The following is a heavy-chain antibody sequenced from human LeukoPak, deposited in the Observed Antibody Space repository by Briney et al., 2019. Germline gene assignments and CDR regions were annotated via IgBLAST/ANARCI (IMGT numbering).Heavy chain of an antibody. CDR3: ARDALLHFYGSGSYSENAFDF. CDR2: ISYDGSNK. V-gene: IGHV3-30*04. Sequence: PGGSLRLSCAASGFTFSSYAIHWVRQAPGKGLEWVAVISYDGSNKYYADSVKGRFTLSRDNSKNTLYLQMSSLRAEDTAMYYCARDALLHFYGSGSYSENAFDFWGQGTMVTVSS. CDR1: GFTFSSYA. D-gene: IGHD3-10*01. J-gene: IGHJ3*01.